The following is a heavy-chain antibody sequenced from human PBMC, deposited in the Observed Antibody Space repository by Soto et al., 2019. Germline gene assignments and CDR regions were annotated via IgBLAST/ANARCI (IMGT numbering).Heavy chain of an antibody. J-gene: IGHJ6*03. Sequence: EMLLVESGGGLAQPGRSLRLSCAASGFNINYYAMHWVRQAPGKGLEWVSGISWNSDVIGYADSVKGRFTISRDNAKNFLYMQMNSLRAEDTALYYCAKDSQFYYMDVWGQGTTVTVS. CDR3: AKDSQFYYMDV. V-gene: IGHV3-9*01. CDR1: GFNINYYA. CDR2: ISWNSDVI.